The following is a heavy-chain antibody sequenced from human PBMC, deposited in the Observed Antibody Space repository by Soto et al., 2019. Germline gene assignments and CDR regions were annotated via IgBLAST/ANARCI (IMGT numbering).Heavy chain of an antibody. CDR1: GDSVSSNSAA. Sequence: PSQTLSLTCVISGDSVSSNSAAWNWIRQSPSRGLEWLGRTYYRSKWYNDYAVSVKSRITINPDTSKNQFSLQLNSVTPEDTAVYYCAREGMALGYCSGGSCYGFDYWGQGTLVSVSS. D-gene: IGHD2-15*01. CDR3: AREGMALGYCSGGSCYGFDY. J-gene: IGHJ4*02. CDR2: TYYRSKWYN. V-gene: IGHV6-1*01.